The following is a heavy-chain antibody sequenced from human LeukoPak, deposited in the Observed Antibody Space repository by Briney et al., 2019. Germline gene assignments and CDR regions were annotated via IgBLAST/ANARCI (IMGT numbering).Heavy chain of an antibody. CDR2: ISGDDENT. CDR3: AKGIGYHFDSGGSYRISSLTASPDF. CDR1: GFTFSDYY. J-gene: IGHJ4*02. V-gene: IGHV3-23*01. Sequence: SGGSLRLSCAASGFTFSDYYMSWIRQAPGKGLEWVSVISGDDENTYYADSVKGRFTISRDNSENTLYLQMNSLRAEDTAAYYCAKGIGYHFDSGGSYRISSLTASPDFWGQGILVTVSS. D-gene: IGHD2-15*01.